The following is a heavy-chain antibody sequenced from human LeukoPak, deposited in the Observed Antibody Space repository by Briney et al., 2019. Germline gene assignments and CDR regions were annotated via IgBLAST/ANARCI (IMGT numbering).Heavy chain of an antibody. CDR2: IRSDGRNK. Sequence: GGSLRLSCAASGFTFSSYGMQFSSYGMHWVRQAPGQGLEWGAFIRSDGRNKEYADSVKGRFTISRDNTKNMIYLQMNSLRAEDTAVYYCAKLKINYYYYMDVWGKGTTVIVSS. J-gene: IGHJ6*03. CDR3: AKLKINYYYYMDV. V-gene: IGHV3-30*02. D-gene: IGHD3-16*01. CDR1: GFTFSSYGMQFSSYG.